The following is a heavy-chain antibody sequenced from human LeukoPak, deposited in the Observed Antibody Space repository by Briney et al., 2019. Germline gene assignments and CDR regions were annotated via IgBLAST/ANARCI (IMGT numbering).Heavy chain of an antibody. J-gene: IGHJ5*02. CDR2: IDRSEST. Sequence: SETLSLTCAVYGGSFSDYYWTWIRQPPGKGLEWIGEIDRSESTNYNPSLKSRVTISVDTSKNQFSLKLSSVTAADTAVYYCARGRGIAAARGVRPWGQGTLVTVSS. CDR3: ARGRGIAAARGVRP. V-gene: IGHV4-34*01. D-gene: IGHD6-25*01. CDR1: GGSFSDYY.